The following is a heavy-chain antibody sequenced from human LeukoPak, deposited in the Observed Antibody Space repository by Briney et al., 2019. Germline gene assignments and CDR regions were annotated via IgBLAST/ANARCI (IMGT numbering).Heavy chain of an antibody. Sequence: SETLSLTCTVSGGSISSYYWSWIRQPPGEGLEWIGYIYYSGSTNYNPSLKSRVTISVDTSKNQFSLKLSSVTAADTAVYYCARHGAQAIFGVVPHFDYWGQGTLVTVSS. J-gene: IGHJ4*02. CDR1: GGSISSYY. CDR3: ARHGAQAIFGVVPHFDY. V-gene: IGHV4-59*08. D-gene: IGHD3-3*01. CDR2: IYYSGST.